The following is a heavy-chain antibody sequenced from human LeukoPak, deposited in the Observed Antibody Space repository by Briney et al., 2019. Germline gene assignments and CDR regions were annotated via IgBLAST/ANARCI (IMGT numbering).Heavy chain of an antibody. Sequence: GGSLRLSCAASGFTFSSYAMSWVRQAPGKGLEWVSSVSSSGRNTYYADSVKGRFTISKDNSENTVCLQMGSLRAEDTAVYYCAKRDRPCSGDCSAPYFFDYWGQGTLVTVSS. CDR1: GFTFSSYA. D-gene: IGHD2-21*02. V-gene: IGHV3-23*01. J-gene: IGHJ4*02. CDR3: AKRDRPCSGDCSAPYFFDY. CDR2: VSSSGRNT.